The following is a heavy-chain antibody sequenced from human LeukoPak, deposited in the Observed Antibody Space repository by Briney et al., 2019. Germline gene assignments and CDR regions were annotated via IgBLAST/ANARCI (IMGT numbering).Heavy chain of an antibody. V-gene: IGHV3-23*01. D-gene: IGHD6-19*01. J-gene: IGHJ4*02. Sequence: GGSLRLSCAASGFSFNSYAIHWARQAPGKGLEWVSAISGSGGSTYYADSVKGRFTVSRDNSKNTLYLQMNSLRAEDTAVYYCARSYSSGYDYWGQGTLVTVSS. CDR2: ISGSGGST. CDR3: ARSYSSGYDY. CDR1: GFSFNSYA.